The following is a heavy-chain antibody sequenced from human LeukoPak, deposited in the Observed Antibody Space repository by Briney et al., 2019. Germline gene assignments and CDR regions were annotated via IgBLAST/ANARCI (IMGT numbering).Heavy chain of an antibody. V-gene: IGHV3-21*01. Sequence: GGSLRLSCAASGFTFSSDSMNWVRQAPGKGLEWVSSISSSSSYIYYADSVKGRFTISRDNAKNSLYLQMNSLRAEDTAVYYCAGSSVVPAAMAGDYWGQGTLVTVSS. CDR3: AGSSVVPAAMAGDY. J-gene: IGHJ4*02. CDR2: ISSSSSYI. CDR1: GFTFSSDS. D-gene: IGHD2-2*01.